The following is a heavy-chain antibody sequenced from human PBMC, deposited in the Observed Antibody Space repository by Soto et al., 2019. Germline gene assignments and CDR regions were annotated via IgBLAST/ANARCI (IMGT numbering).Heavy chain of an antibody. CDR3: AKDLGFSAPTAFDF. Sequence: PGESLKISCAASGFTFSNYAMSWVRQTPGKGLEWVSGIVAATGTTYYTDSVKGRFAISRDNSRNTLYLQMSILRAEDTAVYYCAKDLGFSAPTAFDFWGQGTLVTVSS. J-gene: IGHJ4*02. D-gene: IGHD3-16*01. CDR2: IVAATGTT. CDR1: GFTFSNYA. V-gene: IGHV3-23*01.